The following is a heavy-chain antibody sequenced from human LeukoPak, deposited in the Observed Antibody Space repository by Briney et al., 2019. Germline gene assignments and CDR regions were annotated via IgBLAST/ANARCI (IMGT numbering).Heavy chain of an antibody. CDR3: ARGRSYGFDFDS. D-gene: IGHD5-18*01. V-gene: IGHV4-59*01. CDR2: IYYTGST. J-gene: IGHJ4*02. CDR1: GGSIDSYY. Sequence: SETLSLTCTVSGGSIDSYYWSWIRQPPGKGLEWIGYIYYTGSTEYHPSLKSRVTISLDTSKNQFSLKLTSVTAADTAVYYCARGRSYGFDFDSWGPGTLVIVSS.